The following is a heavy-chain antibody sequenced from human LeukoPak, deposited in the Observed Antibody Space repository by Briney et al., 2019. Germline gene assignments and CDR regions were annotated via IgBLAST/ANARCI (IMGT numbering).Heavy chain of an antibody. CDR2: FSCSGST. J-gene: IGHJ6*03. CDR3: ARSVEGYCSGGSCYSYYYYMDV. CDR1: GGSISSCTYS. D-gene: IGHD2-15*01. Sequence: SETLSLTCSVSGGSISSCTYSWGWIRQPPGKGLEWIGSFSCSGSTYYNPSLKSRVTISVDTSKSQFSLYMDSVTAADTAVYYCARSVEGYCSGGSCYSYYYYMDVWGKGTTVTVSS. V-gene: IGHV4-39*07.